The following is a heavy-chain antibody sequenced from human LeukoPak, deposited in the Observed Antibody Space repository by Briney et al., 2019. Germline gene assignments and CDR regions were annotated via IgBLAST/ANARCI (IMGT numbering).Heavy chain of an antibody. CDR3: ARRRDGYKYFDY. Sequence: SETLSLTCTVSGGSISSSSYYWGWIRQPPGKGLEWIGSIYYSGSTYYNPSLKSRVTISVNTSKNKFSLKLSSVTAADTAVYYCARRRDGYKYFDYWGQGTLVTVSS. J-gene: IGHJ4*02. V-gene: IGHV4-39*01. CDR1: GGSISSSSYY. D-gene: IGHD5-24*01. CDR2: IYYSGST.